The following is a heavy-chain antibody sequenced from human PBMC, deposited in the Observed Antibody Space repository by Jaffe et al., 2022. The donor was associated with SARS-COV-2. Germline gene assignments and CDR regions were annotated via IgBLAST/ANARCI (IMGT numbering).Heavy chain of an antibody. CDR3: ARVAFNTALAVDY. J-gene: IGHJ4*02. V-gene: IGHV4-61*02. D-gene: IGHD5-18*01. Sequence: QVQLQESGPGLVKPSQTLSLTCTVSGGSISSVNYYWSWIRQPAGKGLEWIGRFYTSGTTDYNPSLKSRVTISADTSKNEFSLRLSSVTAADTAVYYCARVAFNTALAVDYWGQGALVTVSS. CDR2: FYTSGTT. CDR1: GGSISSVNYY.